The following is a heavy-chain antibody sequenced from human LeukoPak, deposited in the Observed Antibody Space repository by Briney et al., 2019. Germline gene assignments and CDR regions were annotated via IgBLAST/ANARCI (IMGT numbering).Heavy chain of an antibody. D-gene: IGHD3-3*01. J-gene: IGHJ5*02. V-gene: IGHV5-10-1*01. CDR2: IDPSDSYT. CDR1: VYSFTSYW. Sequence: GGSLKISCKGSVYSFTSYWIRWVRQMPGKVLEWMGRIDPSDSYTNDSPSFQGHVTISADKSISTAYLQWSSLKASDTAMYYCARHVGENWFDPWGQGTLVTVSS. CDR3: ARHVGENWFDP.